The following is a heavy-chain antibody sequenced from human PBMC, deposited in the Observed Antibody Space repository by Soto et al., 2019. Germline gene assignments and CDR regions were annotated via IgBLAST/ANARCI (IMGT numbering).Heavy chain of an antibody. D-gene: IGHD3-22*01. CDR1: GFTFSSYG. V-gene: IGHV3-30*18. CDR3: AKEGTYYYDSSGSNFDY. CDR2: ISYDGSNK. J-gene: IGHJ4*02. Sequence: QVQLVESGGGVVQPGRSLRLSCAASGFTFSSYGMHWVRQAPGKGLEWVAVISYDGSNKYYADSVKGRFTISRDNSKNTLYLQMNSLRAEDTAVYYCAKEGTYYYDSSGSNFDYWGQGTLVTVSS.